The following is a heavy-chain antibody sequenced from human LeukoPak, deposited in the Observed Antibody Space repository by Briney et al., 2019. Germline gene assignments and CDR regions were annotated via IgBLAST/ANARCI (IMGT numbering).Heavy chain of an antibody. Sequence: SETLSLTCTVSGYSISSGYYWGWIRQPPGKGLGWIGIIYHSGSTYYNPSLKSRVTISVDTSKNQFSLKLSSVTAADTAVYYCARVASSGWYGSLSRRYNWFDPWGQGTLVTVSS. J-gene: IGHJ5*02. CDR2: IYHSGST. D-gene: IGHD6-19*01. CDR1: GYSISSGYY. V-gene: IGHV4-38-2*02. CDR3: ARVASSGWYGSLSRRYNWFDP.